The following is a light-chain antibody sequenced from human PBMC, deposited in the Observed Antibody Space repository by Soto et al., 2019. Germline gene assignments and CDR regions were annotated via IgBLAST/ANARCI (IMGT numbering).Light chain of an antibody. J-gene: IGKJ4*01. Sequence: DIVMTQSPLSLSVTPGEPASISCRSSQSFLHGNGHNYLDWYQQKPGQSPQLLIYLASNRPSGVPDRFSGSASGTDFILKISRVEAEDVGVYYCMQALQSPLTFGGGTKVDIK. CDR1: QSFLHGNGHNY. CDR3: MQALQSPLT. V-gene: IGKV2-28*01. CDR2: LAS.